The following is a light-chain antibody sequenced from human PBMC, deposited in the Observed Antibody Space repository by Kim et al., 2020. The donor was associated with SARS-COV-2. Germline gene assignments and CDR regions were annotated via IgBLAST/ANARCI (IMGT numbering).Light chain of an antibody. V-gene: IGLV6-57*02. CDR3: QSYDSSNWV. CDR1: SGSIASNC. Sequence: GKTVTVSCTGSSGSIASNCVQWYQQRPGSAPTTVIYEDNQRPSGVPDRFSGSIDSSSNSASLTISGLKTEDEADYYCQSYDSSNWVFGGGTQLTVL. CDR2: EDN. J-gene: IGLJ3*02.